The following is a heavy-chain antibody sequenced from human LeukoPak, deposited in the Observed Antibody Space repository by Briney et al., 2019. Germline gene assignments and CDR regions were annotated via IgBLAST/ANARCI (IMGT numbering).Heavy chain of an antibody. D-gene: IGHD3-22*01. CDR1: GGSISSCSYY. V-gene: IGHV4-61*02. CDR3: AREAHYYDSSGYQRNFDY. CDR2: NYTSGST. Sequence: SQTLSLTCTVSGGSISSCSYYWSWMRQPAGKGLEWIGRNYTSGSTNDNPSLKSRVPISVDTSKNPFSLKLSSVTAADTAVYYCAREAHYYDSSGYQRNFDYWGQGTLVTVSS. J-gene: IGHJ4*02.